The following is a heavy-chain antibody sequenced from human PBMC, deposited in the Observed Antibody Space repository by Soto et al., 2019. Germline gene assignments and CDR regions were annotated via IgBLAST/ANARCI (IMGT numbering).Heavy chain of an antibody. D-gene: IGHD3-16*01. J-gene: IGHJ4*02. Sequence: QVHLVESGGGVVQPGTSLRLSCRASGFKFSDYGMDWVRQAPGKGLEWVSRVLYDGSKKYYADSVKGRFTISRDNPMNTLYLQMDSLRAEDTGVYYCVKDLALMGDYWGQGTQVTVSS. CDR3: VKDLALMGDY. CDR1: GFKFSDYG. CDR2: VLYDGSKK. V-gene: IGHV3-30*18.